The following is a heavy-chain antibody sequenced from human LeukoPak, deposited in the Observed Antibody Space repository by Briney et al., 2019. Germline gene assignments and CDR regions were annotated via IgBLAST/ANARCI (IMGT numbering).Heavy chain of an antibody. CDR1: GYTFTSYG. CDR2: ISAYNGNT. Sequence: ASVKVSCKASGYTFTSYGISWVRQAPGQGLEWMAWISAYNGNTNYAQKLQGRVTMTTDTSTSTAYMELSRLRSDDTAVYYCARERGVRGVITPLCYWGQGTLVTVSS. V-gene: IGHV1-18*01. CDR3: ARERGVRGVITPLCY. J-gene: IGHJ4*02. D-gene: IGHD3-10*01.